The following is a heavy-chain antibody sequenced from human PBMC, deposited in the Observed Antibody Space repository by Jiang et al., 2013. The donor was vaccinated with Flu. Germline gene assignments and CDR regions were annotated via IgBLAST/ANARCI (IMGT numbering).Heavy chain of an antibody. CDR2: IYYSGNT. D-gene: IGHD6-6*01. CDR3: ARQGWVERWGRRSSSSFYFDS. Sequence: LLKPSETLSLTCTVSGGSTSSRTYYWGWIRQPPGKGLEWIGSIYYSGNTYDNPSLKSRVTISVDTSKNQVSLKLSSVTAADTAIYYCARQGWVERWGRRSSSSFYFDSWGQGTPVTVSS. CDR1: GGSTSSRTYY. V-gene: IGHV4-39*07. J-gene: IGHJ4*02.